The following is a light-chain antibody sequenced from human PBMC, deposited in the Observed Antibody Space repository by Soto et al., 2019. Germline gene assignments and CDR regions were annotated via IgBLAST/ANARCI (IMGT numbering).Light chain of an antibody. Sequence: EIVLTQSPGTLSLSPGERATLSCRASQSVRNNYLAWYQQNPGQAPRLLIHGASSRATGIPDRFSGSGFGTDFTLTISRLEPEDFAVYYCQRYGSSPRTFGQGTKVDIK. CDR1: QSVRNNY. CDR3: QRYGSSPRT. CDR2: GAS. J-gene: IGKJ1*01. V-gene: IGKV3-20*01.